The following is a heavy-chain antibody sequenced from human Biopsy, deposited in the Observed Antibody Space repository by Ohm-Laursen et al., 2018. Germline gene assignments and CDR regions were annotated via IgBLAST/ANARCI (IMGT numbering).Heavy chain of an antibody. V-gene: IGHV3-33*01. D-gene: IGHD1-26*01. J-gene: IGHJ6*02. Sequence: LRLSCAASGFTFSVYAMHWVRQAPGKGLEWVAIIWYDGSSEYYADSVKGRFTISRDNSKNTVYLQMNSLRVEDTAVYYCARDPIVGSKADGMDVWGRGTTVTVSS. CDR2: IWYDGSSE. CDR3: ARDPIVGSKADGMDV. CDR1: GFTFSVYA.